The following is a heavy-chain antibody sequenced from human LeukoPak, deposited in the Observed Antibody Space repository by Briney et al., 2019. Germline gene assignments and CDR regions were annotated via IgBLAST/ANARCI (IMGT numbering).Heavy chain of an antibody. CDR1: GFTFSSYT. CDR3: AKDRPNYYGSNGHYYRRDGDY. V-gene: IGHV3-48*01. CDR2: ISSSSSII. D-gene: IGHD3-22*01. J-gene: IGHJ4*02. Sequence: GGSLRLSCAASGFTFSSYTMNWVRQAPGKGLEWISYISSSSSIIYYADSVKGRFTISRDNAKNSVYLQMSSLRAEDTAIYYCAKDRPNYYGSNGHYYRRDGDYWGQGTLVTVSS.